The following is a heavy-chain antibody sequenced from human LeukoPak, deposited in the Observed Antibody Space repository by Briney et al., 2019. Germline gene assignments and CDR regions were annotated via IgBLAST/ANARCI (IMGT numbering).Heavy chain of an antibody. Sequence: PSETLSLTCTVSGGSISTYYWNWIRQPPGKGLEWIGYIYYSGRTNYNPSLKSRVTISVDTSKNQFSLKLTSVTAADTAVYYCARDPPGHVAFDIWSQGTMVTVSS. CDR3: ARDPPGHVAFDI. CDR1: GGSISTYY. CDR2: IYYSGRT. V-gene: IGHV4-59*01. J-gene: IGHJ3*02.